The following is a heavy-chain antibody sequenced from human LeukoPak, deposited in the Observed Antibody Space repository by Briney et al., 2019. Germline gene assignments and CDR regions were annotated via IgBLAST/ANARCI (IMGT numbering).Heavy chain of an antibody. V-gene: IGHV1-24*01. Sequence: ASVKVSCKVSGYTLTELSMHWVRQAPGKGLEWMGGFDPEDGETIYAQKFQGRVTMTEDTSTDTAYMELSSLRSEDTAVYYCASERIAAAGDFDGMDVWGKGTTVTVSS. CDR3: ASERIAAAGDFDGMDV. CDR2: FDPEDGET. J-gene: IGHJ6*04. CDR1: GYTLTELS. D-gene: IGHD6-13*01.